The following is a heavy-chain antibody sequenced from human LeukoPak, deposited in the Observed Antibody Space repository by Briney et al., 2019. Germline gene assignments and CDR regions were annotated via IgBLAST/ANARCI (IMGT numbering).Heavy chain of an antibody. D-gene: IGHD3-3*01. CDR3: ARRSRSGYQPLRY. V-gene: IGHV4-34*01. J-gene: IGHJ4*02. CDR2: INHSGST. CDR1: GGSFSGYY. Sequence: KPSETLSLTCAVYGGSFSGYYWSWIRQPPGKGLEWIGEINHSGSTNYNPSLKSRVTISVDTSKSQFSLKLSSVTAADTAVYYCARRSRSGYQPLRYWGQGTLVTVSS.